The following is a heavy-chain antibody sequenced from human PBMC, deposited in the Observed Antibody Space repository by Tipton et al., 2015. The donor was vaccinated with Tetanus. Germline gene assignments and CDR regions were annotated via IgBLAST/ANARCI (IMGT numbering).Heavy chain of an antibody. CDR3: AKVRFGYDSSGPFDY. CDR2: IWYDGSNK. D-gene: IGHD3-22*01. V-gene: IGHV3-33*06. CDR1: GFTFSSYG. J-gene: IGHJ4*02. Sequence: SLRLSCAASGFTFSSYGMHWVRQAPGKGLEWVAVIWYDGSNKYYADSVKGRFTISRDNSKNTLYLQMNSLRAEDTAVYYCAKVRFGYDSSGPFDYWGQGTLVTVSS.